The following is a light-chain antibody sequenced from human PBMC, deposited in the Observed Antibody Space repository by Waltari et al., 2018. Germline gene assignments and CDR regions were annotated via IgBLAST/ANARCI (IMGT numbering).Light chain of an antibody. J-gene: IGKJ5*01. CDR2: WAS. Sequence: DIVMTQSPDSLAVSLGERATINCKSSQSVLFSSNNRNYLAWYQQKPGQSPKLVLYWASTRESGVPDRFSGSGSATDFTLTISSLQAEDVAVYYCQQFNSYLLITFGQGTRLEIK. V-gene: IGKV4-1*01. CDR3: QQFNSYLLIT. CDR1: QSVLFSSNNRNY.